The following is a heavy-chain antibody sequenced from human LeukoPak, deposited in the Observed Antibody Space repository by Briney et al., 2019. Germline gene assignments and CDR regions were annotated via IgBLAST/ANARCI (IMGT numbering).Heavy chain of an antibody. V-gene: IGHV4-39*01. J-gene: IGHJ4*02. CDR1: GDSFSSSCYY. D-gene: IGHD5-18*01. Sequence: SETLSLTCTVSGDSFSSSCYYWGWIRQPPGKGLAWIGRLYYTGSSYYNPSLGRRVTVPKDTSKNQFSLKQNSVPAADTAVYYCARIKKVDTSIDYWGQGTLVTVSS. CDR3: ARIKKVDTSIDY. CDR2: LYYTGSS.